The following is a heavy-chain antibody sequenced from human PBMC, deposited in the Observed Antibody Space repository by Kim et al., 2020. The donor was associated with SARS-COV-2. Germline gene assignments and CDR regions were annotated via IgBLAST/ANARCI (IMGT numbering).Heavy chain of an antibody. Sequence: TYAQTVQGRVTITRDTSTSTVYMELSSLRSDDTAVYYCARGYSASYRIDYWGRGTLVTVSS. V-gene: IGHV1-46*01. CDR3: ARGYSASYRIDY. D-gene: IGHD6-13*01. J-gene: IGHJ4*02.